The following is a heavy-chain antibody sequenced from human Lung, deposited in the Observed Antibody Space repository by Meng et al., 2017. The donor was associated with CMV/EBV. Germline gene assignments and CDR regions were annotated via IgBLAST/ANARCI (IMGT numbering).Heavy chain of an antibody. Sequence: SVKVSXKASGGTFSSYAISWVRQAPGQGLEWMGGIIPILGIANYAQKFQGRVTITADKSTSTAYMELSSLRSEDTAVYYCARDLNGGSPSGGWFDPWGQGXLVTVSS. CDR1: GGTFSSYA. CDR3: ARDLNGGSPSGGWFDP. CDR2: IIPILGIA. J-gene: IGHJ5*02. D-gene: IGHD2-8*01. V-gene: IGHV1-69*10.